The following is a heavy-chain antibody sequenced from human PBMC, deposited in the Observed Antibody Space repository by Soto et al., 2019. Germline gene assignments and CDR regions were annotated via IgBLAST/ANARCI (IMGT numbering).Heavy chain of an antibody. Sequence: GGSLRLSCAASGFTFSSYSFSWVRQAPGKGLEWVSSISSSSTYISYADSVQGRFTISRDNAKNSVYLQMNSLRAEDTAVYYCARWSAYQGSGSQYPDYCGQGTLVTVTS. CDR1: GFTFSSYS. V-gene: IGHV3-21*01. J-gene: IGHJ4*02. D-gene: IGHD3-10*01. CDR2: ISSSSTYI. CDR3: ARWSAYQGSGSQYPDY.